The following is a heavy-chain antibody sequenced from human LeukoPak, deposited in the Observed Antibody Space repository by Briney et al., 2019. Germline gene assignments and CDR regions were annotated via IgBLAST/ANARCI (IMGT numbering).Heavy chain of an antibody. D-gene: IGHD2-21*02. Sequence: GASVKVSCKASGGTFSSYAISWVRRAPGQGLEWMGGIIPIFGTADYAQKFQGRVTITADESTSTAYMELSSLRSEDTAVYYCARVTVVVTAILYYYYGMDVWGQGTTVTVSS. CDR2: IIPIFGTA. CDR3: ARVTVVVTAILYYYYGMDV. V-gene: IGHV1-69*13. J-gene: IGHJ6*02. CDR1: GGTFSSYA.